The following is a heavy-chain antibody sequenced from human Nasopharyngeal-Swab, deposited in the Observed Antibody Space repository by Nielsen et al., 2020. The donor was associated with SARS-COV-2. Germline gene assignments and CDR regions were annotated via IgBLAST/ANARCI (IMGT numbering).Heavy chain of an antibody. CDR3: TRCGGSCYTGKDY. J-gene: IGHJ4*02. D-gene: IGHD2-15*01. CDR2: IRSKGNSYAT. CDR1: GFTFSDSA. V-gene: IGHV3-73*01. Sequence: GGPLRLSCAASGFTFSDSAIHWVRQAPGKGLEWVGRIRSKGNSYATEYAASAEGRFTISRDDSKNTAYLQINSLITEDTAVYYCTRCGGSCYTGKDYWGQGTLVTVSS.